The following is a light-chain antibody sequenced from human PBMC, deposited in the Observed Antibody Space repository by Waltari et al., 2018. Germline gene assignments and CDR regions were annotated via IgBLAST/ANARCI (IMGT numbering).Light chain of an antibody. J-gene: IGKJ1*01. CDR1: QSVGRY. Sequence: EIVLTQSPATLSLSPGERATLSCRASQSVGRYLAWYQQKPGQAPRLLISDASIRATGIPDRFSGSGSGTDFSLTISRLEPEDFAVYYCQKYVSLPATFGQGTKVEIK. V-gene: IGKV3-20*01. CDR3: QKYVSLPAT. CDR2: DAS.